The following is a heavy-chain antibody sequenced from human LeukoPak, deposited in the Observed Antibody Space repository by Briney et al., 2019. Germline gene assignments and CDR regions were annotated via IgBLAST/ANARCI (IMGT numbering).Heavy chain of an antibody. CDR1: GLTVSNYW. J-gene: IGHJ3*02. V-gene: IGHV3-74*01. CDR3: VREDRILLGNDAFDI. Sequence: GGCLRLSCAAAGLTVSNYWMSWVRQAPGKGLVWVSRISSDGRIISYADSVKGRFTMSRDNAKNTLSLQMNSLRGEDAAAYYCVREDRILLGNDAFDIWGQGTMVTVSS. D-gene: IGHD2-8*01. CDR2: ISSDGRII.